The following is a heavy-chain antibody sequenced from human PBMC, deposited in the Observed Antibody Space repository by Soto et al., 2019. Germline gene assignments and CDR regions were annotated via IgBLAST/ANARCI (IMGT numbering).Heavy chain of an antibody. CDR3: ARDWDYYDSSGHYNWFDP. CDR1: GFTFSSYA. V-gene: IGHV3-30-3*01. D-gene: IGHD3-22*01. CDR2: ISYDGSNK. Sequence: HPGGSLRLSCAASGFTFSSYAMHWVRQAPGKGLEWVAVISYDGSNKYYADSVKGRFTISRDNSKNTLYLQMNSLRAEDTAVYYCARDWDYYDSSGHYNWFDPWGQGTLVTVSS. J-gene: IGHJ5*02.